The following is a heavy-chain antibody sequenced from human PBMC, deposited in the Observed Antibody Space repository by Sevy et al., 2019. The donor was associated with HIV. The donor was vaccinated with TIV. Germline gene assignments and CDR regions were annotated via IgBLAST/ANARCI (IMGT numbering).Heavy chain of an antibody. CDR1: GGSITSNY. CDR2: IYNNGNT. J-gene: IGHJ4*02. Sequence: SETLSLTCTVSGGSITSNYWSWILQPPGNGLEWIGHIYNNGNTNYNPSLRSRVTISVDRSKNQFSLKLSSVTAADTAVYYCAKVTYYYDSSGYPNYYFDDWGQGTLVTVSS. D-gene: IGHD3-22*01. CDR3: AKVTYYYDSSGYPNYYFDD. V-gene: IGHV4-59*13.